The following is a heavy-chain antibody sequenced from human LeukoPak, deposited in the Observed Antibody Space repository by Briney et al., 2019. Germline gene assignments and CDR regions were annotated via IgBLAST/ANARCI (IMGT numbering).Heavy chain of an antibody. V-gene: IGHV3-23*01. Sequence: PGGSLRLSCAASGFTFSSYAMSWARQAPGKGLEWVSGISGSGGGTYYADSVKGRFTISRDNSKNTLYLQMNSLRAEDTAVYYCAKSFGYSRSWFDYWGQGTPVTVSS. CDR2: ISGSGGGT. D-gene: IGHD6-13*01. CDR1: GFTFSSYA. CDR3: AKSFGYSRSWFDY. J-gene: IGHJ4*02.